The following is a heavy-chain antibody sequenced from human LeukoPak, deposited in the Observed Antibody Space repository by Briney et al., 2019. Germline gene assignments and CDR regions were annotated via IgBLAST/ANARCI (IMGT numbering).Heavy chain of an antibody. CDR1: GGSFSGYY. CDR3: ARHLYGSIAFDI. Sequence: SETLSLTCAVYGGSFSGYYWSWIRQPPGKGLEWIGEINHSGSTNYNPSLKSRVTISVDTSKNQFSLKLRSVTAADTAVYYCARHLYGSIAFDIWGQGTMVTVSS. CDR2: INHSGST. J-gene: IGHJ3*02. V-gene: IGHV4-34*01. D-gene: IGHD3-10*01.